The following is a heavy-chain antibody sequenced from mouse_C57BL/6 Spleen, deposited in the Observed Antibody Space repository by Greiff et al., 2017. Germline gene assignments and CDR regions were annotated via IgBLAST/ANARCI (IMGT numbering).Heavy chain of an antibody. CDR2: IYPGDGDT. J-gene: IGHJ4*01. V-gene: IGHV1-82*01. Sequence: QVQLQQSGPELVKPGASVKICCKASGYAFSSSWMNWVKQRPGKGLEWIGRIYPGDGDTNYNGKLKGKATLTADKSSSTAYMQLSSLTSEDSEVYFCARYYGSSYSYYAMDYWGQGTSVTVSS. D-gene: IGHD1-1*01. CDR1: GYAFSSSW. CDR3: ARYYGSSYSYYAMDY.